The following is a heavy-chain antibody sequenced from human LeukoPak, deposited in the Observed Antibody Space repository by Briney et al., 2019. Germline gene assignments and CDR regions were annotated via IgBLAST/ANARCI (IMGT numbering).Heavy chain of an antibody. CDR3: ARHYEDIVLMVYAWYYFDY. CDR1: GGSISSSSYY. CDR2: IYYSGST. D-gene: IGHD2-8*01. Sequence: SETLSLTCTVSGGSISSSSYYWGWIRQPPGKGLEWIGSIYYSGSTYYNPSLKSRVTISVDTSKNQFSLKLSSVTAADTAVYYCARHYEDIVLMVYAWYYFDYWGQGTLVTVSS. J-gene: IGHJ4*02. V-gene: IGHV4-39*01.